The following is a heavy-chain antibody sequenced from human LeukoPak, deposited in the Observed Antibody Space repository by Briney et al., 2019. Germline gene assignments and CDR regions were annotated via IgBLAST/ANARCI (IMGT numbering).Heavy chain of an antibody. CDR1: GYTFTSYY. J-gene: IGHJ5*02. CDR3: ARDRYSSSWYPTHNGWFDP. D-gene: IGHD6-13*01. Sequence: ASVKVPCKASGYTFTSYYMHWVRQAPGQGLEWMGIINPSGGSTSYAQKFQGRVTMTRDTSTSTVYMELSSLRSEDTAVYYCARDRYSSSWYPTHNGWFDPWGQGTLVTVSS. V-gene: IGHV1-46*01. CDR2: INPSGGST.